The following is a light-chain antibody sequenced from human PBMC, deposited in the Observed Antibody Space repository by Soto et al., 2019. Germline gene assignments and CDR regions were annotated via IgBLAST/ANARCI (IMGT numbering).Light chain of an antibody. V-gene: IGLV2-11*01. J-gene: IGLJ3*02. CDR3: CSYAGSYTNWV. CDR1: SSDVGGYNY. Sequence: ALTQPRSVSGSPGQSVTISCTGTSSDVGGYNYVSWYQQHPGKAPKLMIYDVSKRPSGVPDRFSGSKSGNTASLTISGLQAEDEADYYCCSYAGSYTNWVFGGGTKVTVL. CDR2: DVS.